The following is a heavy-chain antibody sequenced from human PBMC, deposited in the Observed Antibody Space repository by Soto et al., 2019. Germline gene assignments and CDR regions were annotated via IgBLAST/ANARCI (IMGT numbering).Heavy chain of an antibody. Sequence: QVQLQESGPGLVKPSQTLSLTCTVSGGSISSGDYYWSWIRQPPGKGLEWIGYIYYSGSTYYNPSPKRRVTISVDTSKNQFSLKLSSVTAADTAVYYCARGTTVTASNWFDPWGQGTLVTVSS. J-gene: IGHJ5*02. CDR1: GGSISSGDYY. CDR3: ARGTTVTASNWFDP. CDR2: IYYSGST. D-gene: IGHD4-4*01. V-gene: IGHV4-30-4*01.